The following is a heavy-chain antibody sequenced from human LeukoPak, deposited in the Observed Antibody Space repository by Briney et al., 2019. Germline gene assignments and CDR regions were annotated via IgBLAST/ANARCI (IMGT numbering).Heavy chain of an antibody. CDR3: AKDDGGSVTTTDFEY. CDR1: GFTFSNYA. CDR2: ITDSGGST. D-gene: IGHD4-17*01. J-gene: IGHJ4*02. Sequence: GGSLRLSCAASGFTFSNYAVSWVRQVPGRGLEWVSGITDSGGSTYYADCVKGRFTISRDNSKNTLYLQMNSLRAEDTAVYFCAKDDGGSVTTTDFEYWGQGTLVTVSS. V-gene: IGHV3-23*01.